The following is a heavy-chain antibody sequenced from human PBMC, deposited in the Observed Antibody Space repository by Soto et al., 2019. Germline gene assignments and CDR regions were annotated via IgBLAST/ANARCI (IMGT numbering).Heavy chain of an antibody. CDR2: INPRGGST. J-gene: IGHJ6*02. CDR1: GYTLNTYY. V-gene: IGHV1-46*02. CDR3: ARGGGFSPYYYNLDV. Sequence: EASVKVSCKASGYTLNTYYMHWVRQAPGQGPEWMGIINPRGGSTTYAQNFQDRVTMTRDTSSSTVYMELSSLRSEDTAVYYCARGGGFSPYYYNLDVWGQGTTVTVSS. D-gene: IGHD2-15*01.